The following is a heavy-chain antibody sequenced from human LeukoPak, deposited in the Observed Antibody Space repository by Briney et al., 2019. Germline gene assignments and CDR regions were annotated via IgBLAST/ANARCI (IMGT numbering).Heavy chain of an antibody. CDR3: AKDPRRYSRTGGYFDY. CDR1: GFTFSSYG. V-gene: IGHV3-23*01. CDR2: ISGSGGST. D-gene: IGHD6-13*01. Sequence: GGSLRLSCAASGFTFSSYGMSWVRQAPGKGLVWVSAISGSGGSTYYADSVKGRFTISRDNSKNTLYLQMNSLRAEDTAVYYCAKDPRRYSRTGGYFDYWGQGTLVTVSS. J-gene: IGHJ4*02.